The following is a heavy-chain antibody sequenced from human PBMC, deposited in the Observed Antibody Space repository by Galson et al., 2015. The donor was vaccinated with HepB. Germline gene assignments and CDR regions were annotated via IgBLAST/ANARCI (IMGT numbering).Heavy chain of an antibody. CDR2: IWYDGSNK. V-gene: IGHV3-33*01. CDR3: ASASVGATDGGFDY. J-gene: IGHJ4*02. CDR1: GFTFSSYG. D-gene: IGHD1-26*01. Sequence: LRLSCAASGFTFSSYGMHWVRQAPGKGLEWVAVIWYDGSNKYYADSVKGRFTISRDNSKNTLYLQMNSLRAEDTAVYYCASASVGATDGGFDYWGQGTLVTVSS.